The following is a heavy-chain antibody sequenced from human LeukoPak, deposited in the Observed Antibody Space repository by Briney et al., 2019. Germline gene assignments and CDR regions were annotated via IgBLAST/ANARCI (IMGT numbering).Heavy chain of an antibody. V-gene: IGHV1-69*05. CDR2: IIPIFGTA. J-gene: IGHJ4*02. Sequence: SVKVSCKASGGTFSSYAISWVRQAPGQGLEWMGGIIPIFGTANYAQKFQGRVTITTDESTSTAYMELSSLRSEDRAVYYCAAGVRIAARGGRFDYWGQGTLVTVSS. D-gene: IGHD6-13*01. CDR1: GGTFSSYA. CDR3: AAGVRIAARGGRFDY.